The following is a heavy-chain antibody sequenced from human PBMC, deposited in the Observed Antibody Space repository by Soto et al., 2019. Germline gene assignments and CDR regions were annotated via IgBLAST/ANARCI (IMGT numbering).Heavy chain of an antibody. V-gene: IGHV4-39*01. CDR2: IYYSGST. D-gene: IGHD7-27*01. CDR3: ARHPPVNWGRGAFDI. CDR1: GGSISSSSYY. J-gene: IGHJ3*02. Sequence: QLQLQESGPGLVKPSETLSLTCTVSGGSISSSSYYWGWIRQPPGKGLEWIGSIYYSGSTYYNPSLKSRVTISVDTSKNQFSLKLSSVTAADTAVYYCARHPPVNWGRGAFDIWGQGTMVTVSS.